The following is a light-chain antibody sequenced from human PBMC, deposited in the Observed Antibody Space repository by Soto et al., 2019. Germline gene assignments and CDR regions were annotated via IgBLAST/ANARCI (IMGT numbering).Light chain of an antibody. V-gene: IGKV3-20*01. J-gene: IGKJ4*01. Sequence: EIVLTQSPGTLSLSPGERATLSCRASQSVSTSYLAWYQQKPGQAPRLLIYGASSRATGIPDRFSGSGSGADFTLTISRLEPEDFAVYSCQQYGSVPLTCGGGNKVEIK. CDR1: QSVSTSY. CDR2: GAS. CDR3: QQYGSVPLT.